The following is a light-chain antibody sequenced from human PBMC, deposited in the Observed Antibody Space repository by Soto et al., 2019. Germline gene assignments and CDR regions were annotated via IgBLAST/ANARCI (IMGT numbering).Light chain of an antibody. CDR2: EVS. CDR3: SSYAGSNNFV. J-gene: IGLJ1*01. CDR1: SSDIGAYIY. V-gene: IGLV2-8*01. Sequence: LTQPPSASGSPGQSVTISCTGTSSDIGAYIYVSWYQQHPGKAPKLMISEVSRRPSGVPERFSGSKSGNTASLTVSGLQADDEAHYYCSSYAGSNNFVFGTGTKV.